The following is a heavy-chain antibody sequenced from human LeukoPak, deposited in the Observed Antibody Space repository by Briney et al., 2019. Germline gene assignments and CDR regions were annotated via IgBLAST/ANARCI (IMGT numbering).Heavy chain of an antibody. J-gene: IGHJ4*01. CDR1: GDSINSSDFY. Sequence: KASETLSLTCIVSGDSINSSDFYWGWIRQPPGKGLEWIASIYYSGTTYYNPSLESLVTTSVDTSKNQFSLKLDSVTAANTAVYYCARSGTAFYFDCWGQGTLVTVSS. CDR3: ARSGTAFYFDC. D-gene: IGHD1-26*01. V-gene: IGHV4-39*07. CDR2: IYYSGTT.